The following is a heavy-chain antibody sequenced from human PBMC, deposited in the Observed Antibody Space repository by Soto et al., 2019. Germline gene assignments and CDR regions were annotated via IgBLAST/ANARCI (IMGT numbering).Heavy chain of an antibody. CDR1: GYSFTSYW. Sequence: GESLKISCKGSGYSFTSYWIGWVRQMPGKGLELMGIMYPGDSDTRYSPSFQGQVTISADKSISTTYLQWRSLVASDSAIYYCARGNHPPTYYFEFWGQGTLVTVSS. CDR3: ARGNHPPTYYFEF. CDR2: MYPGDSDT. J-gene: IGHJ4*02. D-gene: IGHD3-10*01. V-gene: IGHV5-51*01.